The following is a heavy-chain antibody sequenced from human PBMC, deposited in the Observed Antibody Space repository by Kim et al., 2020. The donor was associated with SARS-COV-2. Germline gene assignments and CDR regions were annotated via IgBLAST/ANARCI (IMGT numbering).Heavy chain of an antibody. Sequence: IYYTGQTTSNHSRKIRVTITVDTQKNQFSLKLSAVTAADAAVYYCARGFDPWGQGTLVTVSS. J-gene: IGHJ5*02. V-gene: IGHV4-59*09. CDR3: ARGFDP. CDR2: IYYTGQT.